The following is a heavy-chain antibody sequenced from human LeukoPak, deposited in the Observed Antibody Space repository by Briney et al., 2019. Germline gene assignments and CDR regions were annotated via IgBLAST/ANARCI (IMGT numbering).Heavy chain of an antibody. CDR3: ARSPAYDFLDY. CDR2: IKQDGSEK. V-gene: IGHV3-7*03. Sequence: PGGSLRLSCAASGFTFSSYWMSWVRQAPGKGLEWVANIKQDGSEKYYVDSVKGRFTISRDNAKNSLYLQMNSLKTEDTAVYYCARSPAYDFLDYWGQGTLVTVSS. CDR1: GFTFSSYW. J-gene: IGHJ4*02. D-gene: IGHD3-3*01.